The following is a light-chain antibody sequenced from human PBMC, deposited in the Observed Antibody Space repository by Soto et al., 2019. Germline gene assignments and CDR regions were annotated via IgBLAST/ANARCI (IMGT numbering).Light chain of an antibody. CDR1: VSEVGGYDS. V-gene: IGLV2-14*03. CDR2: GVN. CDR3: CSYTTSTTYV. J-gene: IGLJ1*01. Sequence: QSVLTQPASVSGSPGQAITISCTGTVSEVGGYDSVSWYQQHPGRAPKLIIYGVNNRPSGVSNRFSASKSADTASLTISGLQAEDEANYYCCSYTTSTTYVFGTGTKGTVL.